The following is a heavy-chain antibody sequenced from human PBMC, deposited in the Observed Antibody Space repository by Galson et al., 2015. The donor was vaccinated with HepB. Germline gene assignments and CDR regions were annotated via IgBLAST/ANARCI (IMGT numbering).Heavy chain of an antibody. J-gene: IGHJ6*03. CDR1: GFTVSSNY. CDR3: AREGYSSSWRPKNYYYYYMDV. V-gene: IGHV3-66*01. Sequence: SLRLSCAASGFTVSSNYMSWVRQAPGKGLEWVSVIYSGGSTYYADSVKGRFTISRDNSKNTLYLQMNSLRAEDTAVYYCAREGYSSSWRPKNYYYYYMDVWGKGTTVTVSS. CDR2: IYSGGST. D-gene: IGHD6-13*01.